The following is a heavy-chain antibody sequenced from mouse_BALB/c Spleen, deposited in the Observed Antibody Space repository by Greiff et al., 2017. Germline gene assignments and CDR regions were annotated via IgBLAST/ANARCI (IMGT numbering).Heavy chain of an antibody. CDR3: TFDGYYY. D-gene: IGHD2-3*01. Sequence: DVKLVESGGGLVKPGGSLKLSCAASGFTFSDYYMYWVRQTPEKRLEWVATISDGGSYTYYPDSVKGRFTISRDNAKNNLYLQMSSLKSEDTAMYYCTFDGYYYWGQGTTLTVSS. V-gene: IGHV5-4*02. J-gene: IGHJ2*01. CDR1: GFTFSDYY. CDR2: ISDGGSYT.